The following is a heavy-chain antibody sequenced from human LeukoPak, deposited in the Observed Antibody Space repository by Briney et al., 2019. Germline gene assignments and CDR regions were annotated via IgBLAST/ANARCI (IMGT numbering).Heavy chain of an antibody. CDR2: IYYSGST. V-gene: IGHV4-59*01. D-gene: IGHD3-16*02. CDR1: GGSIGSYY. J-gene: IGHJ4*02. CDR3: ARGLTVWGSYRHTYYFDY. Sequence: SETLSLTCTVSGGSIGSYYWSWIRQPPGKGLEWIGYIYYSGSTNYNPSLKSRVTISVDTSKNQFSLKLSSVTAADTAVCYCARGLTVWGSYRHTYYFDYWGQGTLVTVSS.